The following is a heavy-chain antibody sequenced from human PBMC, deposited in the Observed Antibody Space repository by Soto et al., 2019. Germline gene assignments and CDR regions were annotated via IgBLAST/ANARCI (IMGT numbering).Heavy chain of an antibody. J-gene: IGHJ5*02. CDR3: ARQGIAAAGTGNWFDP. V-gene: IGHV4-39*01. D-gene: IGHD6-13*01. CDR2: IYYSGST. Sequence: QLQLQESGPGLVKPSETLSLTCTVSGGSISSSSYDWGWIRQPPGKGLEWIGSIYYSGSTYYNPSLKSRVTISVATSKTQFPLQLSSVTAADTAVYYCARQGIAAAGTGNWFDPWGQGTLVTVSS. CDR1: GGSISSSSYD.